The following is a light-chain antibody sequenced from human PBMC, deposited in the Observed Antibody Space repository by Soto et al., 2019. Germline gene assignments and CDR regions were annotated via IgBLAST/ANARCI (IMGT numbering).Light chain of an antibody. Sequence: DIQMTQSPSSLSASVGDRVTITCRASQSISSYLNWYQQKPGKAPKLLIYAASSLQSGVPSRFSGSGSGTDFTLTISSLQPKDFATYYCQQSYSTLGVFGPGTKVDIK. J-gene: IGKJ3*01. CDR1: QSISSY. V-gene: IGKV1-39*01. CDR2: AAS. CDR3: QQSYSTLGV.